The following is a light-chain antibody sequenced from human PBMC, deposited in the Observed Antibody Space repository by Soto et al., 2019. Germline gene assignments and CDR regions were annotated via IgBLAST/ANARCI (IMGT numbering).Light chain of an antibody. V-gene: IGLV2-18*02. Sequence: QSALTQPPSVSGSPGQSVTISCTGTSSDVGSYNHVSWYQQPPGTAPKLMIYDVTNRPSGVPNRFSASKSGNTASLTISGLQAEDEADYYCTSYTSSSTLVFGGGTKLTVL. CDR1: SSDVGSYNH. CDR2: DVT. J-gene: IGLJ3*02. CDR3: TSYTSSSTLV.